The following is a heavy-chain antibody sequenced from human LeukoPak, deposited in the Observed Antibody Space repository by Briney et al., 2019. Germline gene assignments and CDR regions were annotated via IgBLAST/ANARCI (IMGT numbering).Heavy chain of an antibody. Sequence: SETLSLTCSVSGGSISGGNYYWNWIRQPAGKGLDWIGRIHVSGNTNLNPSLKSRVTISVDTSKNQFSLNLRSLTAEDTAVYHCARGWELLNYWGRGTLVIVSS. J-gene: IGHJ4*02. CDR2: IHVSGNT. D-gene: IGHD4-23*01. V-gene: IGHV4-61*02. CDR3: ARGWELLNY. CDR1: GGSISGGNYY.